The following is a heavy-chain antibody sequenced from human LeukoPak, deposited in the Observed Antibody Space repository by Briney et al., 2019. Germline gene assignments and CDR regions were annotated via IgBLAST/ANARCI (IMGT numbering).Heavy chain of an antibody. CDR3: AKAATYYYDSSGPRLDY. CDR1: GFTFSSYG. V-gene: IGHV3-33*06. D-gene: IGHD3-22*01. Sequence: ESGGSLRLSCAASGFTFSSYGMHWVRQAPGKGLEWVAVIWYDGSNKYYADSVKGRFTISRDNSKNTLYLQMNSLRAEDTAVYYCAKAATYYYDSSGPRLDYWGQGTLVTVSS. J-gene: IGHJ4*02. CDR2: IWYDGSNK.